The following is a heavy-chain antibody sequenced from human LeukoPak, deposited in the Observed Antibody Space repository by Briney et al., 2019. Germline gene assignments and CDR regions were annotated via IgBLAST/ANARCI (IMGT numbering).Heavy chain of an antibody. Sequence: SETLSLTCSVSGDSVSSGNYHWSWIRQAPGKGLEWIGQSGHTNYNPSLKSRVIISKGTSKNQFSLTLNTATGADTAMYYCVTYYVYGGGRGHWGPGTLVIVSS. V-gene: IGHV4-61*01. CDR1: GDSVSSGNYH. D-gene: IGHD2-21*01. CDR2: QSGHT. J-gene: IGHJ4*02. CDR3: VTYYVYGGGRGH.